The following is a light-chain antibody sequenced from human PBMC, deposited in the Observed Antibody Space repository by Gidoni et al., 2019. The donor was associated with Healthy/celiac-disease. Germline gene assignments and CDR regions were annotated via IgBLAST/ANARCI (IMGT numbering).Light chain of an antibody. V-gene: IGKV1-9*01. CDR3: QQLNSYPPIT. J-gene: IGKJ5*01. CDR1: QGISSY. CDR2: AAS. Sequence: DIQLTQSPSFLSASVGDRGTITCRASQGISSYLAWYQQKPGKAPKLLIYAASTLQSGVPSRFSGSGSGTEFTLTISSLQPEDFATYYCQQLNSYPPITFXHXTRLEI.